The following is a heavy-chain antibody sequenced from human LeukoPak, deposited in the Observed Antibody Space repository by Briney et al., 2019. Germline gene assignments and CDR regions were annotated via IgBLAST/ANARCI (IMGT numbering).Heavy chain of an antibody. V-gene: IGHV3-74*01. CDR1: GFTFSSYW. Sequence: GGSLSLSCAASGFTFSSYWMHWVRQAPGKGPVWVSRINSDGSRISYADSVKGRFTISRDNAKNTLYLQMNSLRAEDTAVYYCTRTFGGFDYWGQGTLVTVSS. D-gene: IGHD4-23*01. CDR3: TRTFGGFDY. CDR2: INSDGSRI. J-gene: IGHJ4*02.